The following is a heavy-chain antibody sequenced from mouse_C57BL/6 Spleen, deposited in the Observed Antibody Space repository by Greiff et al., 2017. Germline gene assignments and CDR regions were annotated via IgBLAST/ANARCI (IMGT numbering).Heavy chain of an antibody. CDR2: INYDGSST. Sequence: EVQLVESEGGLVQPGSSMKLSCTASGFTFSDYYMAWVRQVPEKGLEWVANINYDGSSTYYLDSLKSRFIISRDNAKNILYLQMSSLKSEDTATYYCARRGNYEGYFDYWGQGTTLTVSS. CDR3: ARRGNYEGYFDY. V-gene: IGHV5-16*01. D-gene: IGHD2-1*01. CDR1: GFTFSDYY. J-gene: IGHJ2*01.